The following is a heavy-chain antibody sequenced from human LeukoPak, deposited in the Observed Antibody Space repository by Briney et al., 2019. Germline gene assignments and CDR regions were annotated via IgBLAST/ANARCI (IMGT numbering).Heavy chain of an antibody. CDR1: GFTFSNYW. CDR2: IKSDGSTT. Sequence: GGSLRLSCAASGFTFSNYWMHWVRQAPGKGLVWVSRIKSDGSTTTYADSVKGRFSISRDNAKNTLYLQMDSLRAEDTAMYYCVPAGIFNLWGRGTLVTVSS. D-gene: IGHD1-26*01. V-gene: IGHV3-74*01. CDR3: VPAGIFNL. J-gene: IGHJ2*01.